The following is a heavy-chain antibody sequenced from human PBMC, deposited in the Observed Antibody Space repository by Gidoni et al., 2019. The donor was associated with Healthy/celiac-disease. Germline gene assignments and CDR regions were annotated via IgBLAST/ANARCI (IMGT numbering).Heavy chain of an antibody. V-gene: IGHV1-2*02. CDR2: INPNSGGK. Sequence: QVQLVQSGAEVKKPGASVKVSCKASGYTFTGYYMHWVRQAPGQGLEWMGWINPNSGGKNYAQKFQGRVTMTRDTFISTAYMELSRLRSDDTAVYYCARVSGDFWSGYYYNWFDPWGQGTLVTVSS. D-gene: IGHD3-3*01. CDR1: GYTFTGYY. CDR3: ARVSGDFWSGYYYNWFDP. J-gene: IGHJ5*02.